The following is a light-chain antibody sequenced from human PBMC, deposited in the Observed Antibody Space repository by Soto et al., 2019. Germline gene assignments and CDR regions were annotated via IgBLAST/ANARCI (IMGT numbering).Light chain of an antibody. CDR2: LNSDGSH. CDR3: QTWGTGFVV. Sequence: QLVLTQSPSASASLGASVKLTCTLSSGHSDYAIAWHQQQSEKGPRFLMKLNSDGSHIKGDGIPDRFSGSRSGAERYLTISSLQSEDEAHYYCQTWGTGFVVFGGGTKLTVL. V-gene: IGLV4-69*01. J-gene: IGLJ3*02. CDR1: SGHSDYA.